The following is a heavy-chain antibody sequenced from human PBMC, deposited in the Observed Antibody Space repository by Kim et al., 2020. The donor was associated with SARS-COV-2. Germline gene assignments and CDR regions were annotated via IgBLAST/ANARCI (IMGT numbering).Heavy chain of an antibody. CDR2: IRIKAYRETT. D-gene: IGHD3-3*01. J-gene: IGHJ4*02. CDR1: GFTFGDYA. Sequence: GGSLRLSCSASGFTFGDYAMTWFRQAPGKGLEWVGFIRIKAYRETTEYAASVKGRFTISRDDSKGIAYLQMNSLKTEDTALYYCSRDSRRDFWTGYYDYWGQGTLVTVSS. CDR3: SRDSRRDFWTGYYDY. V-gene: IGHV3-49*03.